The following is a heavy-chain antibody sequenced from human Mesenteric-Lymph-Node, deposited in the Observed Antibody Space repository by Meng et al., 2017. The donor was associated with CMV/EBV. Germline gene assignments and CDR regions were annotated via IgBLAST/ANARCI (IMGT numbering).Heavy chain of an antibody. V-gene: IGHV3-53*01. CDR1: GFTVSSSY. Sequence: GESLKISCAASGFTVSSSYMSWVRQAPGKGLEWVSLIYGGDNTNFADPVKDRFTISRDNAKNSLYLQMNSLRAEDTAVYYCARELGSGSPAYYHFYYGMDVWGQGTTVTVSS. J-gene: IGHJ6*02. CDR2: IYGGDNT. D-gene: IGHD3-10*01. CDR3: ARELGSGSPAYYHFYYGMDV.